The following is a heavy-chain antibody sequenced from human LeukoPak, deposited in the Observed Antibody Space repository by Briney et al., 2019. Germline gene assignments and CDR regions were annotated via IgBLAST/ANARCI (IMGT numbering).Heavy chain of an antibody. Sequence: KTSETLSLTCTVSGGSISSGGYYWSWIRQHPGKGLEWIGYIYYSGSTYYNPSLKSRVTISVDTSKNQFSLKLSSVTAADTAVYYCARAERTALWFGESRRGFDYWGQGTLVTVSS. CDR1: GGSISSGGYY. D-gene: IGHD3-10*01. J-gene: IGHJ4*02. CDR2: IYYSGST. CDR3: ARAERTALWFGESRRGFDY. V-gene: IGHV4-31*03.